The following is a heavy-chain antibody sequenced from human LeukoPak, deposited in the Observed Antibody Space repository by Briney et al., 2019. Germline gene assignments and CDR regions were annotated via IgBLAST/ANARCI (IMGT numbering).Heavy chain of an antibody. Sequence: SQTLSLTCTVSGVSISSGSYYWSWIRQPAGKGLEWIGRIYTSGSTNYNPSLKSRVTISVDTSKNQFSLKLSPVTAADTAVYYCARDLQRARYYGSVDDAFDIWGQGTMVTVSS. J-gene: IGHJ3*02. CDR2: IYTSGST. CDR1: GVSISSGSYY. V-gene: IGHV4-61*02. D-gene: IGHD3-10*01. CDR3: ARDLQRARYYGSVDDAFDI.